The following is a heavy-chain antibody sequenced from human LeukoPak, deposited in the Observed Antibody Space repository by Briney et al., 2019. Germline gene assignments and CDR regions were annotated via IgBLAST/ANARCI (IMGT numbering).Heavy chain of an antibody. CDR3: AKDSSSWDEPDY. J-gene: IGHJ4*02. D-gene: IGHD6-13*01. CDR1: GFTFSSYG. CDR2: IFFDGINK. V-gene: IGHV3-33*06. Sequence: GRSLRLSCAASGFTFSSYGMRWVRQAPGKGLEWVAVIFFDGINKYYADSVKGRFTTSTANSKNTLYLQMNSLRAEDTAVYYCAKDSSSWDEPDYWGQGTLVTVSS.